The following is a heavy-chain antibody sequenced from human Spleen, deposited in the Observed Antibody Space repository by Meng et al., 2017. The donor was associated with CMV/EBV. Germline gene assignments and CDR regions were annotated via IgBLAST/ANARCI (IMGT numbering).Heavy chain of an antibody. CDR2: INPKSGGT. CDR3: AKDRNYDDSSGLFDP. J-gene: IGHJ5*02. CDR1: GFTLTGYY. Sequence: YGFTLTGYYIHWVRQAPGQGLEWMGWINPKSGGTNYAQKFRGRVTMTTDTSISTAYMELSRLRSDDTAVYYCAKDRNYDDSSGLFDPWGQGTLVTVSS. D-gene: IGHD3-22*01. V-gene: IGHV1-2*02.